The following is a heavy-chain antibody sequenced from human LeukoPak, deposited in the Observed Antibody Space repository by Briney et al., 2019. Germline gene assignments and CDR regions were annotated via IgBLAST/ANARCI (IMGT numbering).Heavy chain of an antibody. Sequence: GGSLRLSCAASGFTFSSYWMSWVRQAPGKGLEWVANIKQDGSEKYYVDSVKGRFTISRDSAKNSLYLQMNSLRAEDTAVYYCARVRGCSGGSCYFDYWGQGTLVTVSS. J-gene: IGHJ4*02. D-gene: IGHD2-15*01. CDR1: GFTFSSYW. V-gene: IGHV3-7*01. CDR3: ARVRGCSGGSCYFDY. CDR2: IKQDGSEK.